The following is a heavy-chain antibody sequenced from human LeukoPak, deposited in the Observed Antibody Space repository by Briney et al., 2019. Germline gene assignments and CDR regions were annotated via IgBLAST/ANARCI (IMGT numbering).Heavy chain of an antibody. CDR2: INHSGST. V-gene: IGHV4-34*01. CDR3: ARRGYYDSRRLDI. J-gene: IGHJ3*02. Sequence: SETLSLTCAVYGGSFSGYYWSWIRQPPGKGLEWVGEINHSGSTNYNPSLKSRVTISVDTSKNQFSLKLSSATAADTAVYYCARRGYYDSRRLDIWGQGTMVTVSS. D-gene: IGHD3-22*01. CDR1: GGSFSGYY.